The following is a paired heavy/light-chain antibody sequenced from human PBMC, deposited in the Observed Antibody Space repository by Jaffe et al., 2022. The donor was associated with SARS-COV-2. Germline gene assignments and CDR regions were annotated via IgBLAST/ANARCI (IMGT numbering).Light chain of an antibody. CDR1: QSVTSSY. J-gene: IGKJ2*01. CDR2: DAS. V-gene: IGKV3-20*01. Sequence: EIVLTQSPGTLSLSPGERATLSCRASQSVTSSYLAWYQQKPGQAPRLLIYDASSRATGIPDRFSGSGSGTDFTLTISSLEPEDFAVYYCQQYGSSFTFGQGTKLEIK. CDR3: QQYGSSFT.
Heavy chain of an antibody. J-gene: IGHJ4*02. CDR3: AKTTSISVRRPFDY. Sequence: EVQMLESGGGLVQPGGSLRLSCAASGFTFYAYALTWVRQAPGKGLEWVSSFSGSGGTTYYADSVKGRFTISRDISKNTLYLQMSSLRGEDTAVYYCAKTTSISVRRPFDYWGQGTLVTVSS. CDR2: FSGSGGTT. CDR1: GFTFYAYA. D-gene: IGHD6-6*01. V-gene: IGHV3-23*01.